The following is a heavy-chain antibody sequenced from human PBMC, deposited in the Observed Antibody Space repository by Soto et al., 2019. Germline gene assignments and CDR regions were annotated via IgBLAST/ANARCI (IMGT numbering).Heavy chain of an antibody. CDR3: ARGVGSGSYGTLWAFDI. CDR2: ISSSSSYI. Sequence: GGSLRLSCAASGFTFSSYSMNWVRQAPGKGLEWVSSISSSSSYIYYADSVKGRFTISRDNAKNSLYLQMNSLRAEDTAVYYCARGVGSGSYGTLWAFDIWGQGTMVTVSS. V-gene: IGHV3-21*01. CDR1: GFTFSSYS. D-gene: IGHD1-26*01. J-gene: IGHJ3*02.